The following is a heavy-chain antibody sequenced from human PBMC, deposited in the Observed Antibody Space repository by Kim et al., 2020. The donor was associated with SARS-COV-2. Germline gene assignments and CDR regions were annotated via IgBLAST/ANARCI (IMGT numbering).Heavy chain of an antibody. D-gene: IGHD3-22*01. CDR2: IIPIFGTA. CDR1: GGTFSSYV. Sequence: SVKVSCKASGGTFSSYVISWVRQAPGQGLEWMGGIIPIFGTANYAQKFQGRVTITADESTSTAYMELSSLRSEDTAVYYCAREGAGGVDYYDSSAPLDYWGQGTLVTVSS. V-gene: IGHV1-69*13. J-gene: IGHJ4*02. CDR3: AREGAGGVDYYDSSAPLDY.